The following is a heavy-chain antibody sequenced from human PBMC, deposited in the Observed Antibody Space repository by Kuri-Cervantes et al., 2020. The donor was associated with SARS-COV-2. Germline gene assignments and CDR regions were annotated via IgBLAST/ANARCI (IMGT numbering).Heavy chain of an antibody. CDR3: AKMGIGSSTSCYTEPCKGRDAFDI. CDR1: GCTFSSYG. V-gene: IGHV3-30*02. CDR2: IRYDGSNK. Sequence: GESLKISCAASGCTFSSYGMHWVRQAPGKGLEWVAFIRYDGSNKYYADSVKGRFTISRDNSKNTLYLQMNSLRAEDTAVYYCAKMGIGSSTSCYTEPCKGRDAFDIWGQGTMVTVSS. J-gene: IGHJ3*02. D-gene: IGHD2-2*02.